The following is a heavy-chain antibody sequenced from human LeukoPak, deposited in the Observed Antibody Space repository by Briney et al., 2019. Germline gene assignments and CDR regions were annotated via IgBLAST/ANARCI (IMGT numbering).Heavy chain of an antibody. V-gene: IGHV1-69*04. CDR2: IIPILGIA. D-gene: IGHD5-18*01. CDR3: ARDLGYSYGFDY. J-gene: IGHJ4*02. Sequence: GSSVTVSCKASGGTFSSYAISWVRQAPGQGLEWMGRIIPILGIANYAQKFQGRVTITADESTSTAYMELRSLRSDDTAVYYCARDLGYSYGFDYWGQGTLVTVSS. CDR1: GGTFSSYA.